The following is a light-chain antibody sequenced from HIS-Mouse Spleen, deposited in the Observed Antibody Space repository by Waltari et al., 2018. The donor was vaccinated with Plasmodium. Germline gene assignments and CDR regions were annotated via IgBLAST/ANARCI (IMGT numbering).Light chain of an antibody. J-gene: IGLJ2*01. CDR2: EVS. Sequence: QSALTQPPSASGSPGQSVPLSCTVTSSNVGGYNYVSWYQQHPGKAPKLMIYEVSKRPSGVPDRFSGSKSGNTASLTVSGLQAEDEADYYCSSYAGSNNLVFGGGTKLTVL. V-gene: IGLV2-8*01. CDR1: SSNVGGYNY. CDR3: SSYAGSNNLV.